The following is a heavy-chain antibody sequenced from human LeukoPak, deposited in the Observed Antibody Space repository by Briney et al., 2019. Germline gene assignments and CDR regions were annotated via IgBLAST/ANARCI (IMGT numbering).Heavy chain of an antibody. Sequence: GGSLRLSCAASGFTFSGYAMSWVRQAPGKGLEWVSAISGSGGSTYYADSVKGRFTISRDNSKNTLYLQMNSLRAEDTAVYYCAKLGDILTGYPYYFDCWGQGTLVTVSS. CDR3: AKLGDILTGYPYYFDC. J-gene: IGHJ4*02. CDR1: GFTFSGYA. V-gene: IGHV3-23*01. CDR2: ISGSGGST. D-gene: IGHD3-9*01.